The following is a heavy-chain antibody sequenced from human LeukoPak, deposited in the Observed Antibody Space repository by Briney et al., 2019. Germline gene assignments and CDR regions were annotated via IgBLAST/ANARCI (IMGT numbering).Heavy chain of an antibody. V-gene: IGHV1-69*13. CDR2: IIPIFGTA. CDR1: GGTFSSYA. CDR3: ASRVGTTWIQLWLPLDY. D-gene: IGHD5-18*01. Sequence: GASVKVSCKASGGTFSSYAISWVRQAPGQGLEWMGGIIPIFGTANYAQKFQGRVTITADESTSTAYMELSSLRSEDTAVYYCASRVGTTWIQLWLPLDYWGQGTTVTVSS. J-gene: IGHJ6*02.